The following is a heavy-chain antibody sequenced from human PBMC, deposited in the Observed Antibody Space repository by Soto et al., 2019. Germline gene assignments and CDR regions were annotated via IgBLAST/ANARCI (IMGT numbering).Heavy chain of an antibody. J-gene: IGHJ6*04. CDR1: GFTLSVRS. V-gene: IGHV3-74*01. CDR3: ARGWFGPEV. CDR2: IDNAGTDS. D-gene: IGHD3-10*01. Sequence: EVQLVESGGGLVQPGGSLRLSCAASGFTLSVRSMHWVRQAPGKGLVWVSGIDNAGTDSTYADSVKGRFTSSRDNAKNMLYLQMNSLRVEDTVVYYCARGWFGPEVWGKGTTVTVSS.